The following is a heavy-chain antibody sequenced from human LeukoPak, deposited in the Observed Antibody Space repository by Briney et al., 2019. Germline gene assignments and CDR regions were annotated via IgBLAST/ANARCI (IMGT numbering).Heavy chain of an antibody. CDR3: AXXXDSSGTHFGMDV. CDR1: GYTFTSYY. Sequence: ASVKVSCKASGYTFTSYYMHWVRQAPGQGLEWMGMINPSGGRTSYPQKFQGRVTMTRNTSISTAYMELSSLRSEDTAVYYCAXXXDSSGTHFGMDVWGQGTTVTVSS. J-gene: IGHJ6*02. D-gene: IGHD3-22*01. CDR2: INPSGGRT. V-gene: IGHV1-46*01.